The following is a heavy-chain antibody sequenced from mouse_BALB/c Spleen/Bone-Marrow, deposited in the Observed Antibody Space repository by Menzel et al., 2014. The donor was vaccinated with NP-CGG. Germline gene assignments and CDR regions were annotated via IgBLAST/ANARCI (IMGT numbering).Heavy chain of an antibody. Sequence: VQLQQSGAELVRPGASVKLSCKASGYTFTSNWMNWVKQRPEQGLEWIGRIDPYDSETHYNQKFKDKAILTVDKSSSTAYTQLNSLTSEDSAVYYCARWGYGSTYYYAMDYWGQGTSVTVSS. D-gene: IGHD1-1*01. CDR3: ARWGYGSTYYYAMDY. CDR1: GYTFTSNW. J-gene: IGHJ4*01. V-gene: IGHV1-52*01. CDR2: IDPYDSET.